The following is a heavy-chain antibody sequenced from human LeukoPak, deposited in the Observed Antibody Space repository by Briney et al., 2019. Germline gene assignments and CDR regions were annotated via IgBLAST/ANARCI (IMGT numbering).Heavy chain of an antibody. V-gene: IGHV3-74*01. J-gene: IGHJ6*03. Sequence: GGSLRLSCAASGCTFSSYWMHWVRQAPGKGLVWVSRINSDGSSTSYADSVKGRFTISRDNAKNTLYLQMNSLRAEDTTVQNIASVESYYDFWSGPLYYYMDVWGKGTTVTVSS. CDR3: ASVESYYDFWSGPLYYYMDV. D-gene: IGHD3-3*01. CDR1: GCTFSSYW. CDR2: INSDGSST.